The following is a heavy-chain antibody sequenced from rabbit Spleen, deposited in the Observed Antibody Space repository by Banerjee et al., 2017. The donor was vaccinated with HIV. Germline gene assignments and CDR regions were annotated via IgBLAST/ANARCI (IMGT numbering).Heavy chain of an antibody. D-gene: IGHD4-1*01. J-gene: IGHJ4*01. V-gene: IGHV1S7*01. Sequence: EESGGDLVKPGASLTLTCTASGFDLSSYYMNWVRQAPGKGLEWIGYIDPVFGITYYANWVNGRFTISSHNAQNTLFLQLNSLTAADTATYFCVREVAAKFNLWGPGTLVTVS. CDR3: VREVAAKFNL. CDR2: IDPVFGIT. CDR1: GFDLSSYY.